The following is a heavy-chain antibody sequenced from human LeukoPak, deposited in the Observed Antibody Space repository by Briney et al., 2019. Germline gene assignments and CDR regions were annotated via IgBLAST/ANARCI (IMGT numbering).Heavy chain of an antibody. V-gene: IGHV1-2*02. CDR2: INPNSGGT. CDR1: GGTFSSYA. Sequence: GSSVKVSCKASGGTFSSYAISWVRQAPGQGLEWMGWINPNSGGTNYAQKFQGRVTMTRDTSISTAYMELSRLRSDDTAVYYCARVPTTRGWFDPWGQGTLVTVSS. CDR3: ARVPTTRGWFDP. D-gene: IGHD1-14*01. J-gene: IGHJ5*02.